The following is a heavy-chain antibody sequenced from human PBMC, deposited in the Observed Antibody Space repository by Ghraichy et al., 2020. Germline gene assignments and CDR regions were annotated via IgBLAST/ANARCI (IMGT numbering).Heavy chain of an antibody. CDR3: ARHEPYKQQLGTFDP. CDR1: GGSISSYY. D-gene: IGHD6-13*01. CDR2: IYYSGST. Sequence: SETLSLTCTVSGGSISSYYWSWIRQPPGKGLEWIGYIYYSGSTNYNPSLKSRVTISVDTSKNQFSLKLSSVTAADTAVYYCARHEPYKQQLGTFDPWGQGTLVTVSS. V-gene: IGHV4-59*08. J-gene: IGHJ5*02.